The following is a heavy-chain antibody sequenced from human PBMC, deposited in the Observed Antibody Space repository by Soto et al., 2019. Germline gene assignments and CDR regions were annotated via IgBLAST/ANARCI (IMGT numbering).Heavy chain of an antibody. CDR1: EFTFRNYA. J-gene: IGHJ5*02. Sequence: EVQLLESGGGLVQPGGSLRLSCTASEFTFRNYAMSWVRQAPGKGLEWVSAIGASGAGTHYSDSVKGRLTISRDNSKNPVYVQMNSLRAEDTGVYYCAKCAVLSATSGGWCNWFGPWGQGTLVTVSS. V-gene: IGHV3-23*01. CDR3: AKCAVLSATSGGWCNWFGP. D-gene: IGHD2-21*01. CDR2: IGASGAGT.